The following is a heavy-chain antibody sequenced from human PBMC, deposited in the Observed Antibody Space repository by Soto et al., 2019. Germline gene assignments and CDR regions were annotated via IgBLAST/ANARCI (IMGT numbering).Heavy chain of an antibody. D-gene: IGHD2-21*02. CDR2: IIPIFGTA. CDR1: GGTFSSYA. CDR3: AYCGGDCYSGGRV. V-gene: IGHV1-69*01. Sequence: QVQLVQSGAEVKKPGSSVKVSCKASGGTFSSYAISWVRQAPGQGLEWMGGIIPIFGTANYAQKFQGRVTITEDETTSKTYMELSSLRSEDTAVYYCAYCGGDCYSGGRVWGQQTLVKVSS. J-gene: IGHJ4*02.